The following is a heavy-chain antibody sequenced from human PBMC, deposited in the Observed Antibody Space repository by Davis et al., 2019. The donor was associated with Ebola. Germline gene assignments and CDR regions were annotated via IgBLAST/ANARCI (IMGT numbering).Heavy chain of an antibody. V-gene: IGHV1-2*06. CDR3: ARRGGNAFDY. CDR2: VILKSGDT. D-gene: IGHD4-23*01. CDR1: GYTFTDYN. J-gene: IGHJ4*02. Sequence: ASVKVSCKASGYTFTDYNIHWMRQAPGQGLEWLGRVILKSGDTNYAQKFQGRVTMTRDTSISTAYMELNRLRSDDTAVYFCARRGGNAFDYWGQGTPVTVSS.